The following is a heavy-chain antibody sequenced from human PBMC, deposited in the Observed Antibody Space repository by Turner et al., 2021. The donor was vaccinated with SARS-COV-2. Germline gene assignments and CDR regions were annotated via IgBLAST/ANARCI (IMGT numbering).Heavy chain of an antibody. CDR1: GYSFNSYY. D-gene: IGHD2-2*01. CDR3: VTVVGAI. J-gene: IGHJ4*02. V-gene: IGHV1-46*02. CDR2: IHPRDGRT. Sequence: QVQLVQSGTELKKPGASVNVSCKASGYSFNSYYIPWVRQATGQGLEWMGVIHPRDGRTTYREKFQDRVTFTTDTSTTTTYVELSSLRPEDTAVYYCVTVVGAIWGQGTLVTVSS.